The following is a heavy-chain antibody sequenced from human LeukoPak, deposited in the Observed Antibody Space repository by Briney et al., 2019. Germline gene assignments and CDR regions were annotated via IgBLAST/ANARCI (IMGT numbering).Heavy chain of an antibody. CDR2: ISSGGSTR. CDR1: GFTFSIYE. Sequence: GGSLRLSCADAGFTFSIYEMNWVCQALGQWLERGSYISSGGSTRYYADSVKGRFTISRDNATSSLYLQLNSLRAEDTAVYYCAELGITMIGGVWGKGTTVAISS. CDR3: AELGITMIGGV. V-gene: IGHV3-48*03. D-gene: IGHD3-10*02. J-gene: IGHJ6*04.